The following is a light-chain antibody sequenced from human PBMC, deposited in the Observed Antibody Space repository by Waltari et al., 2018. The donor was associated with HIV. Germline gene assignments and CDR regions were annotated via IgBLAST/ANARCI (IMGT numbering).Light chain of an antibody. J-gene: IGLJ3*02. CDR2: DVS. CDR1: SSAAGGSNY. V-gene: IGLV2-14*01. Sequence: QSALTQPASVSGSPGQSITISCTGTSSAAGGSNYVSWYQQHPGKAPKLMIYDVSNRPSGVSNRFSGSKSGNTASLTISGLQGEDEADYYCSSYTSSSTLRVFGGGTKLTVL. CDR3: SSYTSSSTLRV.